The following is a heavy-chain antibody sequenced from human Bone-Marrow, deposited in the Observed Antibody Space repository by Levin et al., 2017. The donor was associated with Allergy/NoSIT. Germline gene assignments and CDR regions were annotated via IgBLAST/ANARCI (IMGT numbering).Heavy chain of an antibody. CDR3: IRGRRVADYGGGDH. CDR2: ISSSGSYM. V-gene: IGHV3-21*01. J-gene: IGHJ4*02. D-gene: IGHD4-17*01. Sequence: PGGSLRLSCVASGFTFSDYSMNWVRQAPGKGLEWVSSISSSGSYMYYADSVEGRFTISRDNAKNSLSLQMNGLRAEDTAMFYCIRGRRVADYGGGDHWGQGTLVTVSS. CDR1: GFTFSDYS.